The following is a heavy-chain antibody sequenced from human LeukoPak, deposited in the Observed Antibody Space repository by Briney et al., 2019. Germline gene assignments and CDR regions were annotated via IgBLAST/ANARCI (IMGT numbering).Heavy chain of an antibody. D-gene: IGHD5-18*01. V-gene: IGHV3-30*18. CDR3: AKELDGYSYGYDY. CDR2: ISYDGANK. J-gene: IGHJ4*02. CDR1: GFTFSHYG. Sequence: GGSRRLSCAASGFTFSHYGIHWVRQAPGKGLEWVAVISYDGANKYYTDSVKGRFTISRDNSKNTLYLQMNSLRGEDTAVYYCAKELDGYSYGYDYWGQGTLVTVSS.